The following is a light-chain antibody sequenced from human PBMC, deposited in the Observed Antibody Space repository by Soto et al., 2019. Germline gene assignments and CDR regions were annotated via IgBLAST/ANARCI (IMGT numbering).Light chain of an antibody. CDR1: QGISSY. Sequence: AIRMTQSPSSFSASTGDRVTITCRASQGISSYLAWYQQKPGKAPKLLIYAASTLQSGVPSRFSGSGAGTDFTLTISGLQREDFATYYCQQSYGTPPTFGQGTKVDIK. CDR2: AAS. V-gene: IGKV1-8*01. CDR3: QQSYGTPPT. J-gene: IGKJ1*01.